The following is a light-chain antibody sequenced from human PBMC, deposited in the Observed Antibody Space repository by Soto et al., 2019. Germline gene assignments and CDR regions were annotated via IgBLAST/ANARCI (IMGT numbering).Light chain of an antibody. J-gene: IGKJ1*01. CDR1: QDIRSA. CDR2: AAS. V-gene: IGKV1-17*01. CDR3: QHYNSYSEA. Sequence: IQLTQSPSSLSASVGDRVTITCRASQDIRSALGWYQQKPGKVPKLLIYAASTLQSGVPSRFSGSGSGTEFTLTISSLQPDDFATYYCQHYNSYSEAFGQGTKVDIK.